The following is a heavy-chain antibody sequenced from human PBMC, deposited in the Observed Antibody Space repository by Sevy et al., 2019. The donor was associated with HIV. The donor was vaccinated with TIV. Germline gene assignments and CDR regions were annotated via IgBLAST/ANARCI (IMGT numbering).Heavy chain of an antibody. CDR1: GYTFTSYY. CDR3: ARDKTYYYDSSGYSPDAFDI. CDR2: INPSGGST. D-gene: IGHD3-22*01. J-gene: IGHJ3*02. V-gene: IGHV1-46*01. Sequence: ASVKVSCKASGYTFTSYYMHWVRQAPGQGLEWMGIINPSGGSTSYAQKFQGRVTMTRDTSTSTVYMELSSLRSEDTAEYYCARDKTYYYDSSGYSPDAFDIWGQGTMVTVSS.